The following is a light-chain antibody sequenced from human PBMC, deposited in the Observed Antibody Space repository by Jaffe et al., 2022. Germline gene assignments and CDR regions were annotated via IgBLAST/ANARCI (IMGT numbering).Light chain of an antibody. CDR1: QDINNF. V-gene: IGKV1-27*01. J-gene: IGKJ1*01. CDR3: QKYNSAPWT. CDR2: AAT. Sequence: DIQMTQSPSSLSASVGDRVTLTCRASQDINNFLAWYQHKPGKVPKVLIYAATTLQSGVPSRFSGSGSGTDFTLTISSLQPEDVATYYCQKYNSAPWTFGQGTKVEIK.